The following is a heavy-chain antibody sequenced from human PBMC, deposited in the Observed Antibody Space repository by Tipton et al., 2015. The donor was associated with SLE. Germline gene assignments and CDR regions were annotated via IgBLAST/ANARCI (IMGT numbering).Heavy chain of an antibody. D-gene: IGHD6-13*01. CDR3: ARQGQLGRYFDY. V-gene: IGHV4-38-2*01. J-gene: IGHJ4*02. CDR1: GYSISSGYY. CDR2: MYHSGST. Sequence: LRLSCAVSGYSISSGYYWGWIRQPPGKGLEWIGNMYHSGSTHYKPSLKSRVTISVDTSKKQFSLKLSSVTAADTAVYYCARQGQLGRYFDYWGQGTLVTVSS.